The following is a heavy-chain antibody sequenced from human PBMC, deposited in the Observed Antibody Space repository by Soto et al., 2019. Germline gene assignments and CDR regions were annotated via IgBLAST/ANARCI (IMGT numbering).Heavy chain of an antibody. Sequence: QVQLVESGGGVVQPGRSLILSCAASGFTFSSYAMHCVRQAPGKGLEWVAVISYDGSNKYYADSVKGRFTISRDNSKNPLYLQMTSLRAEDTAVYYCERSIHYYGMDVWCQGTTVTVSS. V-gene: IGHV3-30-3*01. CDR3: ERSIHYYGMDV. CDR1: GFTFSSYA. J-gene: IGHJ6*02. CDR2: ISYDGSNK.